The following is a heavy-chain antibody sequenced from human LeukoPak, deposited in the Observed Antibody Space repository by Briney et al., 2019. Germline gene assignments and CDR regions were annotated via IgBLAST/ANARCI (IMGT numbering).Heavy chain of an antibody. CDR2: IYSGGST. J-gene: IGHJ4*02. CDR3: ARGGRRGYSYAY. Sequence: GGSLRLSCAASGFTVSSTYMSWVRQAPGKGLEWVSIIYSGGSTYYAGSVKGGFTISRDNYKTTLYLQMNSLRAEATAVYYCARGGRRGYSYAYWGPGTLVTASS. D-gene: IGHD5-18*01. V-gene: IGHV3-53*01. CDR1: GFTVSSTY.